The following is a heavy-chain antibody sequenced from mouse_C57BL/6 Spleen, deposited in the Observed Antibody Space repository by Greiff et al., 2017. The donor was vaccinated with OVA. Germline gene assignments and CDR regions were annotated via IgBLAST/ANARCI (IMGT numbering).Heavy chain of an antibody. CDR1: GYTFTSYW. D-gene: IGHD4-1*01. V-gene: IGHV1-53*01. CDR2: INPSNGGT. Sequence: VQLQQSGTELVKPGASVKLSCKASGYTFTSYWMHWVKQRPGQGLEWIGNINPSNGGTNYNEKFKSKATLTVDKSSSTAYMQLSSLTSEDSAVYYCARVANWGSYWYFDVWGTGTTVTVSS. CDR3: ARVANWGSYWYFDV. J-gene: IGHJ1*03.